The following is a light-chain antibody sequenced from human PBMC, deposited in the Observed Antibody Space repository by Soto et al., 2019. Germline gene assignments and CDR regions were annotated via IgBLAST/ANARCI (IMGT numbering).Light chain of an antibody. Sequence: SALTQPASVSGSPGQPITISCTGTSSDVGSYNLVSWYQHHPGKGPKLMIYEGNKRPSGVSNRFSGSKSGNTASLTISGLRAEDEADYYCSSYAGITTFVLFGGGTKLTVL. CDR3: SSYAGITTFVL. V-gene: IGLV2-23*01. CDR1: SSDVGSYNL. CDR2: EGN. J-gene: IGLJ2*01.